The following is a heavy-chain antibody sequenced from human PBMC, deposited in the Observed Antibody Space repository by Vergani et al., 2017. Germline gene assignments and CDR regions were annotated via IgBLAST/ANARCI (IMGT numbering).Heavy chain of an antibody. J-gene: IGHJ4*02. CDR2: INPNSGGT. D-gene: IGHD3-22*01. CDR3: ARVHYYDSSGYWPPYFDY. Sequence: QVQLVQSGAEVKKPGASVKVSCKASGYTFTSYYMHWVRQAPGQGLEWMGWINPNSGGTNYAQKFQGWVTMTRDTSISTAYMELSRLRSDDTAVYYCARVHYYDSSGYWPPYFDYWGQGTLVTVSS. CDR1: GYTFTSYY. V-gene: IGHV1-2*04.